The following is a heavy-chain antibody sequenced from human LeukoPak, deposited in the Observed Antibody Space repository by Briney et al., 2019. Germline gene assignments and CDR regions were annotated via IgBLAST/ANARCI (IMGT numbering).Heavy chain of an antibody. J-gene: IGHJ4*02. V-gene: IGHV3-30*18. D-gene: IGHD5-18*01. CDR1: GFTFSSYG. CDR3: AKEKLPSGYSFLTDY. Sequence: PGRSLRLSRAASGFTFSSYGMHWVRQAPGKGLEWVAVISYDGPNKYYADSVKGRFTISRDDSKSTLYLQMNSLRAEDTAVYYCAKEKLPSGYSFLTDYWGQGTLVTVSS. CDR2: ISYDGPNK.